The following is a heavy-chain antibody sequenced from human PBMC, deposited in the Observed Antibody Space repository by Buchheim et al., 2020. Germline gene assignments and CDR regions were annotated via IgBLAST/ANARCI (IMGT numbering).Heavy chain of an antibody. CDR2: ISYDGSNK. CDR1: GFTFSSYG. D-gene: IGHD3-3*01. V-gene: IGHV3-30*18. CDR3: AKEIWSGYYTDY. J-gene: IGHJ4*02. Sequence: QVQLVESGGGVVQPGRSLRLSCAASGFTFSSYGMYWVRQAPGKGLEWVAVISYDGSNKYYADSVKGRFTISRDNSKNTLYLQMNSLRAEDTAVYYCAKEIWSGYYTDYWGQGTL.